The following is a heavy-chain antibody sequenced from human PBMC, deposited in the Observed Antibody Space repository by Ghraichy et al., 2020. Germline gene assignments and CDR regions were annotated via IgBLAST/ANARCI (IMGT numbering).Heavy chain of an antibody. Sequence: GGSLRLSCEASGFSFSTYGMNWVRQAPGKGLEWVSAISTTSTFIYYADSVKGRFTISRDNAKNSLYLQMNSLRAEDTAVYYCASETRYSSSWYAFACWGQATLVTVSS. CDR2: ISTTSTFI. CDR3: ASETRYSSSWYAFAC. CDR1: GFSFSTYG. V-gene: IGHV3-21*01. J-gene: IGHJ4*02. D-gene: IGHD6-13*01.